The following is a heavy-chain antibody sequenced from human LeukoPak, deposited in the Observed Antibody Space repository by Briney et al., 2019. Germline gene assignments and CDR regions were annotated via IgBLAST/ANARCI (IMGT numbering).Heavy chain of an antibody. CDR1: GGSFSGYY. Sequence: SETLSLTCAVYGGSFSGYYWSWIRHPPGKGLEWLGEINHSGSTNYNPSLKSRVTISVDTSKNQFSLKLSSVTAADTAVYYCARVHYYDSSGYYYYYYYMDVWGKGTTVTVSS. CDR2: INHSGST. CDR3: ARVHYYDSSGYYYYYYYMDV. V-gene: IGHV4-34*01. J-gene: IGHJ6*03. D-gene: IGHD3-22*01.